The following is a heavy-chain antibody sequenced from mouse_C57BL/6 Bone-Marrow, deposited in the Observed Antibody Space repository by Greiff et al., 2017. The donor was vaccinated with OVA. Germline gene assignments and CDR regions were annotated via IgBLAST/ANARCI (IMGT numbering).Heavy chain of an antibody. D-gene: IGHD2-5*01. CDR1: GYTFTSSG. V-gene: IGHV1-81*01. CDR3: ARVAYYSNPYYIDY. Sequence: QVQLQQSGAELARPGASVKLSCKASGYTFTSSGISWVKQRTGQGLEWIGEIYPRSGNTYYNEKFKGKATLPAAKSSRTTYMERRSLTYEDSAVYFCARVAYYSNPYYIDYWGQGTTLTVSS. CDR2: IYPRSGNT. J-gene: IGHJ2*01.